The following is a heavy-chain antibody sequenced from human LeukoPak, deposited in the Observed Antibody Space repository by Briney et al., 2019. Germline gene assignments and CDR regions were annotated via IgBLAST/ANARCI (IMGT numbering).Heavy chain of an antibody. V-gene: IGHV1-69*04. CDR1: GGTFSSYA. CDR3: AREGRGYSYRDAFDI. CDR2: IIPILGIA. Sequence: ASVKVSCKASGGTFSSYAISWVRQAPGQGLEWTGRIIPILGIANYAQKFQGRVTITADKSTSTAHMELSSLRAEDTAVYYCAREGRGYSYRDAFDIWGQGTMVTVSS. D-gene: IGHD5-18*01. J-gene: IGHJ3*02.